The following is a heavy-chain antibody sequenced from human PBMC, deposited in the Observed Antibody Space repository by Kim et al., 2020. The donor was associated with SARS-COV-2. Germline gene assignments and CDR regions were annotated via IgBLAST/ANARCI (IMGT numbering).Heavy chain of an antibody. CDR3: ARGPGLLWFGELLYHYGMDV. D-gene: IGHD3-10*01. CDR1: GGSFSGYY. Sequence: SETLSLTCAVYGGSFSGYYWSWIRQPPGKGLEWIGEINHSGSTNYNPSLKSRVTISVDTYKNQFSLKLSSVTAADTAVYYCARGPGLLWFGELLYHYGMDVWGQGPRSPSP. V-gene: IGHV4-34*01. CDR2: INHSGST. J-gene: IGHJ6*02.